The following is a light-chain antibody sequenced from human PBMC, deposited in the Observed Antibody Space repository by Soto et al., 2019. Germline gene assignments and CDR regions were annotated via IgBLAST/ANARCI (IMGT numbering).Light chain of an antibody. CDR2: EVT. V-gene: IGLV2-14*01. J-gene: IGLJ2*01. Sequence: QSVLTQPASVSGSPGQSITITCAGTSSDVGGHNYVSWFQHEPGKAPKVIIYEVTNRPSGVPNRFSGSKSGNTASLTISGLQAADEADYYCSSYTSRFTLLFGGGTKVTVL. CDR1: SSDVGGHNY. CDR3: SSYTSRFTLL.